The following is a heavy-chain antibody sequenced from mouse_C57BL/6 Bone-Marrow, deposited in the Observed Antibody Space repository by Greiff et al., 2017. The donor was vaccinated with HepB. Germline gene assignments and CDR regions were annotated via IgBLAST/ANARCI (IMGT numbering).Heavy chain of an antibody. Sequence: QVQLKQPGAELVMPGASVKLSCKASGYTFTSYWMHWVQQRPGQGLEWIGEIDPSDSYTNYNQKFKGKSTLTVDKSSSTAYMQLSSLTSEDSAVYYCAGGPNWENFDYWGQGTTLTVSS. D-gene: IGHD4-1*02. J-gene: IGHJ2*01. CDR3: AGGPNWENFDY. V-gene: IGHV1-69*01. CDR2: IDPSDSYT. CDR1: GYTFTSYW.